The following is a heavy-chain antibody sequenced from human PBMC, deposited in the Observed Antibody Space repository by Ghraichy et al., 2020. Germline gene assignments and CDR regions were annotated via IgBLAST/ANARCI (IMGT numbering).Heavy chain of an antibody. D-gene: IGHD2-15*01. J-gene: IGHJ3*02. CDR1: GFSLSTSGVG. CDR2: IYWDDDK. V-gene: IGHV2-5*02. CDR3: AHRLGYCSGGSWYGSGGGDDAFDI. Sequence: SGPTLVKPTQTLTLTCTFSGFSLSTSGVGVGWIRQPPGKALEWLALIYWDDDKRYSPSLKSRLTITKDTSKNQVVLTMTNMDPVDTATYYCAHRLGYCSGGSWYGSGGGDDAFDIWGQGTMVTVSS.